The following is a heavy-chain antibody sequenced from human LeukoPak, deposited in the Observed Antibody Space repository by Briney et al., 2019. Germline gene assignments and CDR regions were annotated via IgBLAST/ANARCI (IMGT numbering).Heavy chain of an antibody. D-gene: IGHD3-16*02. Sequence: SVKVSCKASGGTFSSYAISWVRQAPGQGLEWMGGIIPIFGTANYAQKFQGRVTITADESTSTAYMELSSLRSEDTAVYYCVSYDYVWGSYLNWGQGTLVSVSS. CDR1: GGTFSSYA. V-gene: IGHV1-69*13. CDR3: VSYDYVWGSYLN. CDR2: IIPIFGTA. J-gene: IGHJ4*02.